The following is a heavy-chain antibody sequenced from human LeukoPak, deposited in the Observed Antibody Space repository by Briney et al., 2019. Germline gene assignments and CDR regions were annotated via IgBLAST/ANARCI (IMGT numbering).Heavy chain of an antibody. V-gene: IGHV3-7*01. J-gene: IGHJ6*02. Sequence: PGGSLRLSCAASGFTFNNYWMTWVRQAPGKGLEWVANIKNDGSDQYYVDSVKGRFSISRDNAKNSLYLQVYSLRDEDTAVYYCARVAHDYVWGSYRQYGLDVWGQGTKVTVSS. D-gene: IGHD3-16*02. CDR2: IKNDGSDQ. CDR3: ARVAHDYVWGSYRQYGLDV. CDR1: GFTFNNYW.